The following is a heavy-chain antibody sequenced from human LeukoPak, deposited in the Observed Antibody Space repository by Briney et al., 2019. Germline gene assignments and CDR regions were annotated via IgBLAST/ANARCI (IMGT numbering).Heavy chain of an antibody. CDR1: GGTFSSYA. Sequence: GSSVKVSCKASGGTFSSYAISWVRQAPGQGLEWMGRIIPILGIANYAQKFQGRVTITADKSTSTAYMELSSLRSEDTAVYYCALWVHYDILTGYYLDYWGQGTLVTVSS. D-gene: IGHD3-9*01. CDR2: IIPILGIA. V-gene: IGHV1-69*04. CDR3: ALWVHYDILTGYYLDY. J-gene: IGHJ4*02.